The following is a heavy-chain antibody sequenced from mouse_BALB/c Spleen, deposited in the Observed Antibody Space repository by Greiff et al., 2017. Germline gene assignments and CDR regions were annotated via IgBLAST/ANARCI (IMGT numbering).Heavy chain of an antibody. CDR1: GFSLTSYG. D-gene: IGHD2-3*01. V-gene: IGHV2-2*02. Sequence: VQLQESGPGLVQPSQSLSITCTVSGFSLTSYGVHWVRQSPGKGLEWLGVIWSGGSTDYNAAFISRLSISKDNSKSQVFFKMNSLQANYTAIYYCARKEESYDGYYRYAMDYWGQGTSVTVSS. CDR3: ARKEESYDGYYRYAMDY. J-gene: IGHJ4*01. CDR2: IWSGGST.